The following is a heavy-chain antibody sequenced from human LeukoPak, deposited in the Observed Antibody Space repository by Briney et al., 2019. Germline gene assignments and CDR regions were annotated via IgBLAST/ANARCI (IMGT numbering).Heavy chain of an antibody. CDR3: AKDGGGYYPSYYYYMDV. CDR1: GFTFSSYS. V-gene: IGHV3-30*02. Sequence: AGGSLRLSCAASGFTFSSYSMNWVRQAPGKGLEWVAFIRYDGSNKYYADSVKGRFTISRDNSKNTLYLQMNSLRAEDTAVYYCAKDGGGYYPSYYYYMDVWGKGTTVTISS. D-gene: IGHD3-22*01. CDR2: IRYDGSNK. J-gene: IGHJ6*03.